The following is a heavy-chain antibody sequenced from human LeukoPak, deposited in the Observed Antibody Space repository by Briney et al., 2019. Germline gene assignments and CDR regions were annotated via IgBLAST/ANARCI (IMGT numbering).Heavy chain of an antibody. CDR1: GYTVTSYG. J-gene: IGHJ3*02. CDR2: ISAYNGNT. D-gene: IGHD3-22*01. CDR3: ARLWYYYDSSGNHADDAFDI. V-gene: IGHV1-18*01. Sequence: ASVKVSCKASGYTVTSYGSSWVRQAPGQGLEWMGWISAYNGNTNYAQKLQGRVTMTTDTSTSTAYMELRSLRSDDTAVYYCARLWYYYDSSGNHADDAFDIWGQGTMVTVSS.